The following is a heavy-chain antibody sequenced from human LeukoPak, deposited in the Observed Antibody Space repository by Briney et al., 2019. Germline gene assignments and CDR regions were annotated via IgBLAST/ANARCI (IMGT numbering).Heavy chain of an antibody. CDR2: ISSNGDST. V-gene: IGHV3-64*01. D-gene: IGHD2-2*01. Sequence: QAGGSLRLSCTASGFIFSSYAMHWVRQAPGKGLKYVSAISSNGDSTYYANSVKGRFTISRDNSKNTVYLQMGSLRAEDMAVYYCAGRSCSSTRCYQFDYWGQGTLVTVSS. CDR3: AGRSCSSTRCYQFDY. CDR1: GFIFSSYA. J-gene: IGHJ4*02.